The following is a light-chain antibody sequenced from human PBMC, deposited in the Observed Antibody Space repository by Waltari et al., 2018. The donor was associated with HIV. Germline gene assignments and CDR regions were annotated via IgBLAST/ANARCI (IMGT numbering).Light chain of an antibody. V-gene: IGLV2-14*01. CDR1: RSAVGGYNY. CDR2: DVS. Sequence: QSALTPPASVSGSPGQSITISCTETRSAVGGYNYVSWYQQHPGKAPKLMIYDVSNRPSGVSNRFSGSKSGNTASLTISGLQAEDEADYYCSSYTSSSIWVFGGGTKLTVL. CDR3: SSYTSSSIWV. J-gene: IGLJ3*02.